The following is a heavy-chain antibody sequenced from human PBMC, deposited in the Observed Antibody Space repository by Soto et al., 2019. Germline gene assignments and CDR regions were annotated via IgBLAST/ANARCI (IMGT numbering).Heavy chain of an antibody. D-gene: IGHD1-26*01. J-gene: IGHJ4*02. CDR3: ERRGSGSYYDY. CDR2: ISGSGGRR. V-gene: IGHV3-23*01. Sequence: EVQLLESGVGFVQPGGSLRLSGAASGFTFSSYAMRWVRQAPVKGLEWVSAISGSGGRRYYADSVKGRFTISRDNSKNTLYLQMNSLRAVDTAVYYCERRGSGSYYDYWGQGTLVTVSS. CDR1: GFTFSSYA.